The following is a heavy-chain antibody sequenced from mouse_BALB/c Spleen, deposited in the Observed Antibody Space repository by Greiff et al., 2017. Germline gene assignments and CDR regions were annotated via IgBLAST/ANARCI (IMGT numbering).Heavy chain of an antibody. CDR2: ISSGGSYT. J-gene: IGHJ4*01. Sequence: EVQGVESGGDLVKPGGSLKLSCAASGFTFSSYGMSWVRQTPDKRLEWVATISSGGSYTYYPDSVKGRFTISRDNAKNTLYLQMSSLKSEDTAMYYCARGYGNYPYAMDYWGQGTSVTVSS. V-gene: IGHV5-6*01. D-gene: IGHD2-1*01. CDR1: GFTFSSYG. CDR3: ARGYGNYPYAMDY.